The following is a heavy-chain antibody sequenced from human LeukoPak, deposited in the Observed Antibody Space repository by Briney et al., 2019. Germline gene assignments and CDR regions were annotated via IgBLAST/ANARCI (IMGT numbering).Heavy chain of an antibody. CDR3: ARRYSSSSPDAFDI. CDR1: GFTFSGYA. Sequence: PGGSLRLSCAASGFTFSGYAMTWVRQVPGKGLEWVSAISGSGGSTYYADSVKGRFAISRDNSKNTLNLQMSSLRVDDAAVYFCARRYSSSSPDAFDIWGQGTMVTVSS. V-gene: IGHV3-23*01. J-gene: IGHJ3*02. CDR2: ISGSGGST. D-gene: IGHD6-6*01.